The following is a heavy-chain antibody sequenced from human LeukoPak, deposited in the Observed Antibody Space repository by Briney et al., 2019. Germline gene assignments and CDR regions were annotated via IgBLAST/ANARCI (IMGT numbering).Heavy chain of an antibody. CDR2: IIPIFGTA. V-gene: IGHV1-69*06. D-gene: IGHD6-13*01. CDR3: ATSFGYSSSWYDFDY. CDR1: GGTFSSYA. J-gene: IGHJ4*02. Sequence: GASVKVSCKASGGTFSSYAISWVRQAPGQGLEWMGGIIPIFGTANYAQKFQGRVTMTEDTSTDTAYMELSSLRSEDTAVYYCATSFGYSSSWYDFDYWGQGTLVTVSS.